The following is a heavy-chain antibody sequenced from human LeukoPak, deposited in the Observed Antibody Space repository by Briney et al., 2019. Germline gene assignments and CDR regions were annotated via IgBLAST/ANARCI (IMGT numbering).Heavy chain of an antibody. J-gene: IGHJ4*02. V-gene: IGHV3-23*01. CDR1: GFTFSSYA. CDR3: AKDKVYGGNFDY. D-gene: IGHD4-23*01. Sequence: GGSLRLSCAASGFTFSSYAMSWVRQAPGKGLEWVSIISGAGRSTYYADSVKGRFTISRDNSKNTLFLQMNSLRAEDTAVYYCAKDKVYGGNFDYWGQGTLVTVSS. CDR2: ISGAGRST.